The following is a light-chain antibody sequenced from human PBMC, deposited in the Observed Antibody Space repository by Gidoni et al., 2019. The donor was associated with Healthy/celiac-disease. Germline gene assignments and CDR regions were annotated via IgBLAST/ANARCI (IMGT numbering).Light chain of an antibody. J-gene: IGKJ3*01. Sequence: DIPMTQYPASVSASVGDRVTITCRASQGISSWLAWYQQKPGKAPQLLFDAASSLQSVVPSWFSGGSAGTDFTLTISILQPDVFATYYYQHANCFPFTFGPGTKVEIK. V-gene: IGKV1-12*01. CDR1: QGISSW. CDR3: QHANCFPFT. CDR2: AAS.